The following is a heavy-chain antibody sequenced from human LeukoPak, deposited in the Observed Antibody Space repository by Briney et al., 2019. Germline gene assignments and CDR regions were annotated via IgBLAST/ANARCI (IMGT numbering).Heavy chain of an antibody. CDR2: INPSGGST. D-gene: IGHD3-22*01. CDR3: ARVRFDYYDSSGYYTFDY. V-gene: IGHV1-46*01. CDR1: GYTFTSYY. J-gene: IGHJ4*02. Sequence: APVKVSCKASGYTFTSYYMHWVRQAPGQGLEWMGIINPSGGSTSYAQKFQGRVTMTRDTSTSTVYMELSSLRSEDTAVYYCARVRFDYYDSSGYYTFDYWGQGTLVTVSS.